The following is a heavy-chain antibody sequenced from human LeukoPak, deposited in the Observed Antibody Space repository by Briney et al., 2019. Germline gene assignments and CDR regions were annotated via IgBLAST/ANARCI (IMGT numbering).Heavy chain of an antibody. D-gene: IGHD2-8*02. V-gene: IGHV3-7*04. CDR2: IKQDGSEK. CDR3: ARGRHTVDY. Sequence: PGGSLRLSCAASGFTVSSNYMSWVHQAPGRGQEWVANIKQDGSEKYYADSVKGRFTISRDNAKNSLYLQMNSLRTEDTAVYYCARGRHTVDYWGQGTLVTVSS. J-gene: IGHJ4*02. CDR1: GFTVSSNY.